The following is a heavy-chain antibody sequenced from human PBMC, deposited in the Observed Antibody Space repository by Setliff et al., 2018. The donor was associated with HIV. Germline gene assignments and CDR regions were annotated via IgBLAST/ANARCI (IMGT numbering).Heavy chain of an antibody. D-gene: IGHD3-16*01. CDR2: IYYSGST. J-gene: IGHJ4*02. CDR3: ARDWSVGGGLRTKNDY. CDR1: GGSISTSSYY. V-gene: IGHV4-39*02. Sequence: SETLSLTCNVSGGSISTSSYYWIWVRQPPGEGLEWIGNIYYSGSTYYNPSLQSRITISVDTSQNQFSLKVSSVTASDTAVYYCARDWSVGGGLRTKNDYWGQGTLVTVSS.